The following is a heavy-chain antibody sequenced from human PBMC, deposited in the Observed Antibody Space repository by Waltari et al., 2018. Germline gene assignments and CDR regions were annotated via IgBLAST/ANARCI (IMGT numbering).Heavy chain of an antibody. CDR3: AKDMGGGFYYDYGMDV. CDR2: ISWGSGDI. J-gene: IGHJ6*02. D-gene: IGHD3-16*01. V-gene: IGHV3-9*01. CDR1: GFPFDNYA. Sequence: EVQLVESGGGLVQPGRSLILSCLASGFPFDNYAMHWVRQAPGKGLEWVSGISWGSGDIGYADSVKGRFTISRDNAKNSLYLQMNSLTIEDTALYFCAKDMGGGFYYDYGMDVWGQGTTVTVSS.